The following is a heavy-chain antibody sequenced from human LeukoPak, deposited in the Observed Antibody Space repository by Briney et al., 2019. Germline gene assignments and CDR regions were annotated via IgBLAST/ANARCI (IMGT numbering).Heavy chain of an antibody. CDR2: INSSGST. J-gene: IGHJ4*02. CDR1: DGSISSYY. Sequence: SETLSLTCTVSDGSISSYYWTWIRQPAGKGLEWIGRINSSGSTNYNPPLKSRVTLSVDTSKNQFSLKLSSVTAADTAVYYCARAGDGYTSDYWGQGTLVTVSS. V-gene: IGHV4-4*07. D-gene: IGHD5-24*01. CDR3: ARAGDGYTSDY.